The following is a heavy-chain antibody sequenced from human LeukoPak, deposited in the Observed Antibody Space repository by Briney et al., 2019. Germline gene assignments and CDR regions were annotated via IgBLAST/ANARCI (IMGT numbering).Heavy chain of an antibody. D-gene: IGHD3-10*01. Sequence: PGGSLRLSCSASGFSLSDYGMSWVRQAPGKGPEWVSVIYSGGKTYAADSVKGRFTISRQNSENTVYLQMNSLRTEDTAVYYCARQISGSSKTPHFDYWGQGTLVTVSS. CDR3: ARQISGSSKTPHFDY. V-gene: IGHV3-53*04. CDR1: GFSLSDYG. J-gene: IGHJ4*02. CDR2: IYSGGKT.